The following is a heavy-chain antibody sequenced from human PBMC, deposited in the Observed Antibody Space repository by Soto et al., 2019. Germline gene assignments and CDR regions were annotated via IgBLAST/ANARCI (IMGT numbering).Heavy chain of an antibody. Sequence: SETLSLTCTVSGGSISSVDYYWSWIRQHPGKGLEWIGYIYYSGSTYYNPSLKSRVTISVDTSKNQFSLKLSSVTAADTAVYYCARDTFITMVRGVIYWYFDLWGRGTLVTVSS. CDR3: ARDTFITMVRGVIYWYFDL. J-gene: IGHJ2*01. V-gene: IGHV4-31*03. D-gene: IGHD3-10*01. CDR1: GGSISSVDYY. CDR2: IYYSGST.